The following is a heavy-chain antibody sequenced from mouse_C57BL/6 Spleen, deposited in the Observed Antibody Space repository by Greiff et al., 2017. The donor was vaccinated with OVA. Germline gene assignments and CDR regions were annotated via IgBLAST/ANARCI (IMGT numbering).Heavy chain of an antibody. CDR2: INPGSGGN. V-gene: IGHV1-54*01. CDR3: ARSYDAYYVDY. J-gene: IGHJ2*01. D-gene: IGHD2-3*01. Sequence: VQRVESGAELVRPGTSVKVSCKASGYAFTNYLIEWVKQRPGQGLEWIGVINPGSGGNNYNEKFKSKETLTADKYSSTAYMQLSNLTSKDSAFYFCARSYDAYYVDYWGQGTTLTVSS. CDR1: GYAFTNYL.